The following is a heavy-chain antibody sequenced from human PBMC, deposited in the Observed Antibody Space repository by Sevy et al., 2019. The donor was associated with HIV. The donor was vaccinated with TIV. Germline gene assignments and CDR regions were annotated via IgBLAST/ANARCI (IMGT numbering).Heavy chain of an antibody. CDR3: ARGEEGIAAAGTQDSYYGMDV. D-gene: IGHD6-13*01. V-gene: IGHV1-18*01. J-gene: IGHJ6*02. CDR1: GYTFTSYG. Sequence: ASVKVSCKASGYTFTSYGISWVRQAPGQGLEWMGWISAYNGNTNYAQKLQGRVTMTTDTSTSTAYMELRSLRSDDTAVYYCARGEEGIAAAGTQDSYYGMDVWGQGTTVTVSS. CDR2: ISAYNGNT.